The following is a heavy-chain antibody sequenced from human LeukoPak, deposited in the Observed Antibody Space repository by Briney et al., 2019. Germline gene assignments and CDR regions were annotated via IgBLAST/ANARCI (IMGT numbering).Heavy chain of an antibody. CDR1: GYTFTSYY. CDR2: INPSGGST. CDR3: AKELSGLLWFGELWGGFDY. V-gene: IGHV1-46*01. Sequence: ASVKVSCKASGYTFTSYYMHWVRQAPGQGLEWMGIINPSGGSTSYAQKFQGRVTMTRDMSTSTVYMELSSLRAEDTALYYCAKELSGLLWFGELWGGFDYWGQGTLVTVSS. D-gene: IGHD3-10*01. J-gene: IGHJ4*02.